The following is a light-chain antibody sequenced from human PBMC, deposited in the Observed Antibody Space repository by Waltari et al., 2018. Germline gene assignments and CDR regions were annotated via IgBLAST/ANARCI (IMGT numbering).Light chain of an antibody. CDR2: DVT. Sequence: QSALTQPASVSGSLGQSITISCTGTSSDVGGYNYFSWYQQHPGEVPKVMIYDVTKRPSGVSDRFSGSKSGNTASLTISGLQAEDEADYYCNSYTSSATWVFGGGTKLTVL. CDR3: NSYTSSATWV. CDR1: SSDVGGYNY. J-gene: IGLJ3*02. V-gene: IGLV2-14*01.